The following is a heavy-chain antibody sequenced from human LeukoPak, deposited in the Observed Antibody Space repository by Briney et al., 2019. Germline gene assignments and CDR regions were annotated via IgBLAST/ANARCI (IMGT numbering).Heavy chain of an antibody. CDR3: ATDLLSVYSNSRY. V-gene: IGHV1-24*01. Sequence: ASVKVSCKVSGYTLTELSMHWVRQVPGKGLEWMGGFDPEDGETIYAQKFQGRVTMTEDTSTDTAYMELSSLRSEDTAVYYCATDLLSVYSNSRYWGQGTLVTVSS. J-gene: IGHJ4*02. CDR2: FDPEDGET. CDR1: GYTLTELS. D-gene: IGHD6-6*01.